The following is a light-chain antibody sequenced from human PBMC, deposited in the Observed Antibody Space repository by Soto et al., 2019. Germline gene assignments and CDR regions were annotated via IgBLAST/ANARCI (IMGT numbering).Light chain of an antibody. CDR3: ETWDSNTQRVV. Sequence: QSVLTQSSSASASLGSSVKLTCTLSSGHSSYIIAWHQQQPGKAPRYLMKLEGSGSYNKGSGVPDRFSGSSSGADRYLTISNLQSEDEAEYYCETWDSNTQRVVFGGGTKLTVL. CDR1: SGHSSYI. V-gene: IGLV4-60*03. CDR2: LEGSGSY. J-gene: IGLJ2*01.